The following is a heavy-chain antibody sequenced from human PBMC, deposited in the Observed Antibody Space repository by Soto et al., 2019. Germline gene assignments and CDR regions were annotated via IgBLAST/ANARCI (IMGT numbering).Heavy chain of an antibody. CDR3: ARARLRAVYSFDI. CDR1: GGSVSSGAYY. D-gene: IGHD5-12*01. Sequence: SETLSLTCTVSGGSVSSGAYYWTWIRQRPGKGLEWIGYIYYSGSTYYSPSLKSRLSISLDTSKNQFSLRLSSVTAADTAMYYCARARLRAVYSFDIWGQGTMVTVSS. CDR2: IYYSGST. J-gene: IGHJ3*02. V-gene: IGHV4-31*03.